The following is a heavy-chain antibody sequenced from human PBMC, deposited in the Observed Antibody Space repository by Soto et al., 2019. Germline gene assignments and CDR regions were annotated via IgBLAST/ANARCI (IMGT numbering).Heavy chain of an antibody. CDR2: IKWNGGST. J-gene: IGHJ6*02. Sequence: EVQLVESGGGVARPGGSLRLSCAASGFNFDDYGMSWVRQAPGKGLEWVSGIKWNGGSTGYADSVKGRFTISRDNAKXXXXXXXXXXXXXXXXXXXXXXXXXXXXXXXXXXGMDVWGQGTTVTVSS. CDR3: XXXXXXXXXXXXXXGMDV. V-gene: IGHV3-20*01. CDR1: GFNFDDYG.